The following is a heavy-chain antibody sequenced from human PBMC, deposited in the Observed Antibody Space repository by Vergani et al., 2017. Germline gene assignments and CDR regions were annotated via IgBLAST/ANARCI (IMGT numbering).Heavy chain of an antibody. CDR1: GYTFRNYG. CDR2: ISVYNGET. Sequence: QVQLVQSGAEVKKPGASVKVSCEGSGYTFRNYGISWVRQAPGEGLEWLGWISVYNGETKFAQKFQGRVTLTRDTSTDTAYMEMGSLRSDDTAVYYCARDRGNSWYYNFDCWGQGTVVTVSS. J-gene: IGHJ4*02. CDR3: ARDRGNSWYYNFDC. V-gene: IGHV1-18*04. D-gene: IGHD3-22*01.